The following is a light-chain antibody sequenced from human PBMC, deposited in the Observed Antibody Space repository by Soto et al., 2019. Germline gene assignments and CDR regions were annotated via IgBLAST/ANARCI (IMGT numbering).Light chain of an antibody. Sequence: LTQPASVSGSPGQSITISCTGTSSDVGGYNYVSWYQHHPGKAPKLIIFDVSNRPSGISNRFSGSKSGNTASLTISGLQAEDEADYYCISYTSSSPYVFGTGTKVT. CDR2: DVS. J-gene: IGLJ1*01. CDR1: SSDVGGYNY. CDR3: ISYTSSSPYV. V-gene: IGLV2-14*03.